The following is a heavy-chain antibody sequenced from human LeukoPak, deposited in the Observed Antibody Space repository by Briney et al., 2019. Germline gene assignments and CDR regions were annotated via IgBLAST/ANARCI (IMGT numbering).Heavy chain of an antibody. CDR2: VDPEDGET. V-gene: IGHV1-69-2*01. J-gene: IGHJ4*02. CDR3: ATVPDSGSYSEGAY. Sequence: ASVKVSCKVSGYTFTDYYMHWVQQAPGKGLEWMGLVDPEDGETIYAEKFQGRVTITAHTSTDTAYMDLTGLRSEDTAVFYCATVPDSGSYSEGAYWGQGTLVTVSS. CDR1: GYTFTDYY. D-gene: IGHD1-26*01.